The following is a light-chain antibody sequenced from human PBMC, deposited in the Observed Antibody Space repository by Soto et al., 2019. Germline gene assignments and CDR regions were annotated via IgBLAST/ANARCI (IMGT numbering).Light chain of an antibody. Sequence: IQLTQSPSSLSASVGDRVTITCRASQGISSSLAWYQQTPGKAPKFLIYAASTLQSGVPARFSGSGSGTEFTLTISRLQPEDFATYYCQQVNSYPLTFGGGTKVEIK. CDR1: QGISSS. CDR2: AAS. J-gene: IGKJ4*01. V-gene: IGKV1-9*01. CDR3: QQVNSYPLT.